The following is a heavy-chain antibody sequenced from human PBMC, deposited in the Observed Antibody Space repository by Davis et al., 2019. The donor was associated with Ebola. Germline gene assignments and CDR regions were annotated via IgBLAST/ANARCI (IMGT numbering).Heavy chain of an antibody. V-gene: IGHV3-72*01. D-gene: IGHD4-17*01. Sequence: GESLKISCAASGFTFSDHYMDWVRQAPVTGLEWVGRTRSKANSYTTEYAASVKGRFTISRDDSKNSLYLQMNSLKTEDTAVYYCARVGRTAVTTGYYYYGMDVWGQGTTVTVSS. CDR2: TRSKANSYTT. J-gene: IGHJ6*02. CDR3: ARVGRTAVTTGYYYYGMDV. CDR1: GFTFSDHY.